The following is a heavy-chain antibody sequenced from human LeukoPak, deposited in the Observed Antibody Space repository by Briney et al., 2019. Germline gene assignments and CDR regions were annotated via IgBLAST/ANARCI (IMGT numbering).Heavy chain of an antibody. V-gene: IGHV3-30*18. D-gene: IGHD2-15*01. CDR1: GFTFRNYG. J-gene: IGHJ6*03. CDR3: AKDPRVFLGYCSGGSCYSGYYMDV. Sequence: GRSLRLSCAAPGFTFRNYGMHWVRQAPGKGLEWVAVISYDGSNKYYADSVKGRFTISIDNSKNTLYLQMNRLRAEDTAVYYCAKDPRVFLGYCSGGSCYSGYYMDVWGKGTTVTVSS. CDR2: ISYDGSNK.